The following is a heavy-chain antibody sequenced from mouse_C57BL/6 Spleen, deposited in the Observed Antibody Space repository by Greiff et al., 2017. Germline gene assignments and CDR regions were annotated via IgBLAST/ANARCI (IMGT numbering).Heavy chain of an antibody. V-gene: IGHV5-6*01. CDR2: ISSGGSYT. D-gene: IGHD1-1*01. J-gene: IGHJ4*01. CDR3: ARLITTVVANYYAMDY. CDR1: GFTFSSYG. Sequence: EVMLVESGGDLVKPGGSLKLSCAASGFTFSSYGMSWVRQTPDKRLEWVATISSGGSYTYYPDSVKGRFTISRDNAKNTLYLQTSSLKSEDTAMYYCARLITTVVANYYAMDYWGQGTSVTVSS.